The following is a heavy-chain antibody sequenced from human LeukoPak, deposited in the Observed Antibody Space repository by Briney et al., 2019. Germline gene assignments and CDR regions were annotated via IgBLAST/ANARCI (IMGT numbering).Heavy chain of an antibody. CDR3: ARPAFYDATFDI. J-gene: IGHJ3*02. Sequence: SQTLSLTCTVSGAFIGGGGVYWSWIRQPPGKGLEWIGYIYHSGTTYYSPSLKSRVTISIDTSKNQFSLKLRSVTAADTAVYYCARPAFYDATFDIWGQGTMVTVSS. CDR1: GAFIGGGGVY. CDR2: IYHSGTT. D-gene: IGHD2/OR15-2a*01. V-gene: IGHV4-30-2*01.